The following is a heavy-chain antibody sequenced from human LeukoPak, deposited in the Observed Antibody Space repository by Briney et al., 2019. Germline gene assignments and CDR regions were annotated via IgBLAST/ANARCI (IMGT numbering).Heavy chain of an antibody. CDR1: GFTFSDYY. CDR3: ARGGPYDFWSGYYTAAFDI. CDR2: ISSSGSTI. J-gene: IGHJ3*02. D-gene: IGHD3-3*01. V-gene: IGHV3-11*04. Sequence: GGSLRLSCAASGFTFSDYYMSWIRQAPGKGLEWVSYISSSGSTIYYADSVKGRFTISRDNAKNSLYLQMTSLRAEDTAVYYCARGGPYDFWSGYYTAAFDIWGQGTMVTVSS.